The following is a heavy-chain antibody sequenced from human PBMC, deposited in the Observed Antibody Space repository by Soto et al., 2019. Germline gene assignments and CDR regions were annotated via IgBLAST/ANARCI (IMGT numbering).Heavy chain of an antibody. CDR2: MSFAGSNK. D-gene: IGHD3-10*01. CDR3: ARTTMVRGDSTFYYYYPMDV. V-gene: IGHV3-30*04. CDR1: GFTFRTYA. Sequence: QVQLVESGGGVVQPGRSLRLSCAASGFTFRTYAMHWVRQAPGKALEWVAVMSFAGSNKYYADSVKGRFTISRDNSKNTLYLQVNTLRAEDTAVYYCARTTMVRGDSTFYYYYPMDVWGQGTTVTVSA. J-gene: IGHJ6*01.